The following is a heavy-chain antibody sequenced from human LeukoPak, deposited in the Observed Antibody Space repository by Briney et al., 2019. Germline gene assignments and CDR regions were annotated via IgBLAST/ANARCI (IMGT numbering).Heavy chain of an antibody. CDR2: IIHDGSA. D-gene: IGHD6-19*01. V-gene: IGHV4-34*12. Sequence: SETLSLTCAVYGESFRGYHWTWIRRPPGKGLEWIAEIIHDGSANYNPSLKSRVTISADTSKNQFSLKLTSMTAADTAVYYCARELAPGIAVAGTFDPWGQGTLVTVSS. J-gene: IGHJ5*02. CDR3: ARELAPGIAVAGTFDP. CDR1: GESFRGYH.